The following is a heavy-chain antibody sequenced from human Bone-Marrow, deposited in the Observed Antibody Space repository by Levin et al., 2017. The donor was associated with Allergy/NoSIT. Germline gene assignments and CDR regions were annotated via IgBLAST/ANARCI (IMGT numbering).Heavy chain of an antibody. Sequence: MSSETLSLTCTVSGGSIRSYYWSWIRQPPGKGLEWIGHISYSESTNYNPSLKSRLSISIDTSENQFSLELSSVTAADTAVYYCARLNSAWYGGSWGQGTLVTVSS. J-gene: IGHJ5*02. CDR2: ISYSEST. V-gene: IGHV4-59*08. D-gene: IGHD6-19*01. CDR3: ARLNSAWYGGS. CDR1: GGSIRSYY.